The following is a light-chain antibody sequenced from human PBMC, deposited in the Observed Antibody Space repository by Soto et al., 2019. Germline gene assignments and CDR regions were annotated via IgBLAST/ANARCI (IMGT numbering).Light chain of an antibody. J-gene: IGLJ1*01. CDR1: SSEVGGYNY. CDR3: SSYTGSTTLHYV. Sequence: QSALTQPASVSGSPGRSITISCTGTSSEVGGYNYVSWYQQHPGKAPKLLIYDVSNRPSGASNRFSGSKSGNTASLTISGLQAEDEADYYCSSYTGSTTLHYVFGTGTKVTVL. CDR2: DVS. V-gene: IGLV2-14*01.